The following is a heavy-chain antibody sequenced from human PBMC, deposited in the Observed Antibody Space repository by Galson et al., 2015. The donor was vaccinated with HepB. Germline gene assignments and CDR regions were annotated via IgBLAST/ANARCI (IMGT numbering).Heavy chain of an antibody. J-gene: IGHJ6*02. CDR3: ARVGNDILTGYGGMDV. D-gene: IGHD3-9*01. Sequence: SLRLSCAASGFTVSSDHMSWVRQAPGKGLEWVSVIYSGGSTYYADSVKGRFTISRDNSKNTLYLQMNSLKAEDTAVYYCARVGNDILTGYGGMDVWGQGTTVTVSS. CDR1: GFTVSSDH. V-gene: IGHV3-53*01. CDR2: IYSGGST.